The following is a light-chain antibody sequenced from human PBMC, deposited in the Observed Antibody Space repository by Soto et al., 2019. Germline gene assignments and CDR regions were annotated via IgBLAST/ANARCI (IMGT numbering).Light chain of an antibody. V-gene: IGLV2-23*03. CDR1: SSDIGSYNV. CDR3: SSYAGSTTFVV. J-gene: IGLJ3*02. CDR2: AGS. Sequence: QSVLTQPASVSGSPGQSITISCTGTSSDIGSYNVVSWYQQHPGKAPKLMIYAGSKRPSGVSNRFSGSKSGNTASLTISGLQAEDEADYYCSSYAGSTTFVVFGGGTKVTVL.